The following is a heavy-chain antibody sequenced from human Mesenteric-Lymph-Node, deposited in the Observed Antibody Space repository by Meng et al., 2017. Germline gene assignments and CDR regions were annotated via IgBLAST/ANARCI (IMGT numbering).Heavy chain of an antibody. CDR3: ARGLRCSGGSCSPWADY. V-gene: IGHV3-11*04. Sequence: GESLKISCAASGFTFSDYYMSWIRQAPGKGLEWVSYISSSGSTIYYADSVKGRFTISRDNAKNSLYLQMNSLRAEDTAVYYCARGLRCSGGSCSPWADYWGQGTLVTVSS. CDR2: ISSSGSTI. D-gene: IGHD2-15*01. J-gene: IGHJ4*02. CDR1: GFTFSDYY.